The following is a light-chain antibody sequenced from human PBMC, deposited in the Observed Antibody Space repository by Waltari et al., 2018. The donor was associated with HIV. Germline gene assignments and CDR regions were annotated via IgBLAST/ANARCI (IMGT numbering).Light chain of an antibody. CDR1: SIGSKS. V-gene: IGLV3-9*01. J-gene: IGLJ2*01. CDR3: QIWDSSTVV. CDR2: RDN. Sequence: SYELAQPLSVSVALGQTARITCGGNSIGSKSVHWYQQRPGQAPVLVIYRDNNRPSGIPERFSGSSSGNTATLTISRAQAWDESDYYCQIWDSSTVVFGGGTKLTVL.